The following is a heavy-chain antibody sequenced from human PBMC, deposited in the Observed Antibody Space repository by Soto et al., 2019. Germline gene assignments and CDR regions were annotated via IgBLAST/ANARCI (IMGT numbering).Heavy chain of an antibody. CDR1: GYTFTNFG. J-gene: IGHJ4*02. V-gene: IGHV1-18*01. CDR3: XRXXTPIXX. Sequence: QVQLVQSGAEVKKPGASVKVSCKASGYTFTNFGISWVRQAPGQGLEWMGWISAYNGNTNYAQNFQGRVTMTTDTSTXTAXMXLXXXXSDXXXVXXXXRXXTPIXXWGQGTLVTVSS. CDR2: ISAYNGNT.